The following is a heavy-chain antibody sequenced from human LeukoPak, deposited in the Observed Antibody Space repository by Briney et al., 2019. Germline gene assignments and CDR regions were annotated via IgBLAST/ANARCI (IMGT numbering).Heavy chain of an antibody. J-gene: IGHJ6*03. CDR3: ARGNDYDISYYMDV. CDR2: ISAYNGNT. V-gene: IGHV1-18*01. CDR1: GYTFTSYG. Sequence: ASVKVSCKASGYTFTSYGISWVRQAPGQGLEWMGWISAYNGNTNYAQKLQGRVTMTTDTSTSTADMELRSLRSDDTAVYYCARGNDYDISYYMDVWGKGTTVTVSS. D-gene: IGHD3-9*01.